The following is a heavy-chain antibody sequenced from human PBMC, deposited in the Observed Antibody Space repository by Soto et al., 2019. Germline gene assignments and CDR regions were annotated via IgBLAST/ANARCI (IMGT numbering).Heavy chain of an antibody. D-gene: IGHD6-6*01. Sequence: QVQLQESGPGLVKPSQTLSLTCTVSGGSISSGGYYWSWIRQHPGKGLKWIGYIYYSGSTYYNPSLTSCVTIAVDTSKNQFSLKLSSVTAADTAVYYCASVEYSSSSTHYYYYMDVWGKGTTVTVSS. CDR2: IYYSGST. V-gene: IGHV4-31*03. CDR1: GGSISSGGYY. J-gene: IGHJ6*03. CDR3: ASVEYSSSSTHYYYYMDV.